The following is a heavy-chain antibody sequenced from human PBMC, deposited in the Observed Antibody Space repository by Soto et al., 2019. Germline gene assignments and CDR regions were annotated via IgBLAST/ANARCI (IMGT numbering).Heavy chain of an antibody. Sequence: EVQLVESGGGFIYPGGSLRLSCAASGLTISNAWMNWVRQAPGKGLEWVGRIKTNTEGETTDYAAAVKGRFTVSRDDSKNTLYLQMNSLKTEDTAVYYCTTGSVEGVWSQWTTVTVSS. CDR3: TTGSVEGV. CDR2: IKTNTEGETT. J-gene: IGHJ6*02. CDR1: GLTISNAW. V-gene: IGHV3-15*07. D-gene: IGHD2-15*01.